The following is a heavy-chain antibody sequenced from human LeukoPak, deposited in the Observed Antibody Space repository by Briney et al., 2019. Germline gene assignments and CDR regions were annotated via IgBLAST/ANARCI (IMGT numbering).Heavy chain of an antibody. Sequence: PGGSLRLSCAASGFTLTVFPMHWVRQAPGHGMEWVAMISSDGSIKHYADSVRGRFTISRDKSKDAVYLETNSLRSDDTAVYYCVRDPGMAAAGTSHFDFWGQGTLLIVSS. V-gene: IGHV3-30*04. CDR1: GFTLTVFP. CDR2: ISSDGSIK. CDR3: VRDPGMAAAGTSHFDF. D-gene: IGHD6-13*01. J-gene: IGHJ4*01.